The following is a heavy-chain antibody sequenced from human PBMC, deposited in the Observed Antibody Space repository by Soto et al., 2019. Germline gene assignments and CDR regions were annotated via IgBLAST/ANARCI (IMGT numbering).Heavy chain of an antibody. CDR2: IWYDGSNK. J-gene: IGHJ6*02. Sequence: GGSLRLSCAASGFTFSSYGMHWVRQAPGKGLEWVAVIWYDGSNKYYADSVKGRFTISRDNSKNTLYLQMNSLRAEDTAVYYCARGRGGWYEWVIYYYYGMDVWGQGTTVTVSS. D-gene: IGHD6-19*01. CDR3: ARGRGGWYEWVIYYYYGMDV. CDR1: GFTFSSYG. V-gene: IGHV3-33*01.